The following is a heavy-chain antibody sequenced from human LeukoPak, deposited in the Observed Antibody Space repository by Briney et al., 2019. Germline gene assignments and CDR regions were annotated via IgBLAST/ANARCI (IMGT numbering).Heavy chain of an antibody. CDR2: IKSKTDGGTT. D-gene: IGHD3-3*01. J-gene: IGHJ4*02. Sequence: GGSLRLSCAASGFTFSNAWMSWVRQAPGKGLEWVGRIKSKTDGGTTDYAAPVKGRFTISRDDSKNTLYLQMNSLKTEDTAVYYCTTEGLRFLEWLLHDNYFDYWGQGTLVTVSS. CDR1: GFTFSNAW. CDR3: TTEGLRFLEWLLHDNYFDY. V-gene: IGHV3-15*01.